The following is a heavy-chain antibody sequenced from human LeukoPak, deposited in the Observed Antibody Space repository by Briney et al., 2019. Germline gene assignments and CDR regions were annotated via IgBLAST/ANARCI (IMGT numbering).Heavy chain of an antibody. J-gene: IGHJ4*02. V-gene: IGHV3-15*01. Sequence: GGSLRLSCAASGFTFNNAWINWVRQAPGKGLEWVGRIKSKADGGTTAYAAPVKGRFTISGDDSKNTLYLQMNSLRAEDTAVYYCARDSGGGMGDYWGQGTLVTVSS. D-gene: IGHD3-10*01. CDR1: GFTFNNAW. CDR2: IKSKADGGTT. CDR3: ARDSGGGMGDY.